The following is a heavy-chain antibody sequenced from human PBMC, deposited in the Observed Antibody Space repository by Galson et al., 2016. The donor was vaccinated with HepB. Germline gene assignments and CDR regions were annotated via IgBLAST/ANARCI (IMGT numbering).Heavy chain of an antibody. V-gene: IGHV3-7*04. CDR1: GFPFSNYW. Sequence: SLRLSCAASGFPFSNYWMNWVRQAPGKGLEWVANIKQEVNPAYYADTVKGRVTVARDNARNSLYLQMNSLRGDDTAVYYCARAQWLLARGAAYFDHWGQGILVTVSS. J-gene: IGHJ4*02. CDR2: IKQEVNPA. D-gene: IGHD5-12*01. CDR3: ARAQWLLARGAAYFDH.